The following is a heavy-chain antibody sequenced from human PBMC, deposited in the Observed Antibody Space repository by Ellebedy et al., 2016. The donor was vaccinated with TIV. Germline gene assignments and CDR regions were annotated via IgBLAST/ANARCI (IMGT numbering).Heavy chain of an antibody. D-gene: IGHD1-1*01. CDR2: ISSSTI. CDR3: AGRAYNWNDGSLFDY. V-gene: IGHV3-48*04. CDR1: GFTFSSYW. Sequence: GESLKISCAASGFTFSSYWMSWVRQAPGKGLEWVSYISSSTIYYADSVKGRFTISRDNAKNSLYLQMNSLRAEDTAVYYCAGRAYNWNDGSLFDYWGQGTLVTVSS. J-gene: IGHJ4*02.